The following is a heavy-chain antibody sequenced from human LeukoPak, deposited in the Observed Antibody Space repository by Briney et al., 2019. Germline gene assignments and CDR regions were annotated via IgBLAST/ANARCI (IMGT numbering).Heavy chain of an antibody. CDR2: IYHSGST. CDR3: ARVSDDEYGGNSGANYFES. D-gene: IGHD4-23*01. CDR1: GYSIISPFY. J-gene: IGHJ4*02. V-gene: IGHV4-38-2*02. Sequence: SETLSVTCTVSGYSIISPFYWGWIRQSPGKGLEWICNIYHSGSTYSNPSLRSRVTISVDTSKNQCSLKLNSVTAADTAVYYCARVSDDEYGGNSGANYFESWGQGTLVTVSS.